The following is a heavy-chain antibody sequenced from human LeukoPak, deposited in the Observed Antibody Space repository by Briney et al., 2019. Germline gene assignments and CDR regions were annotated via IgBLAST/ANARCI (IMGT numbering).Heavy chain of an antibody. V-gene: IGHV4-59*06. CDR3: ATDTAGYRIFVF. CDR2: IDYSGRT. D-gene: IGHD3-16*02. Sequence: SETLSLTCTVSGGSISGYYWSWIRQLPGKGLEWIGYIDYSGRTLYNPSLKSRVTISADTSKNQISLKLSSVTASVTAVYYCATDTAGYRIFVFWGQGTLVAVSS. J-gene: IGHJ4*02. CDR1: GGSISGYY.